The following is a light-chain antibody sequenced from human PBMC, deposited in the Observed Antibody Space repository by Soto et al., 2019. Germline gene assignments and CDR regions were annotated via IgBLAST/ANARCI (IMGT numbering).Light chain of an antibody. CDR2: DVS. J-gene: IGLJ6*01. CDR3: CSYAGSYV. V-gene: IGLV2-11*01. Sequence: QSALTQPRSVSGSPGQSVTISCTGTSNIVGDYKYVSWYQQHPGEAPKVMIYDVSKRPSGVPDRFSGSKSGKTASMTISGLQAEDEADYYCCSYAGSYVFGTGTQLTVL. CDR1: SNIVGDYKY.